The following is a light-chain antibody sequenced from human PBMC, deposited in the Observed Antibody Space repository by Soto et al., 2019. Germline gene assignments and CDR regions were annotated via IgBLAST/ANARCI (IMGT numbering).Light chain of an antibody. CDR2: GAS. CDR1: EDISNY. Sequence: DIQMTQSPSSLSASVGDRVTITCRASEDISNYLAWYQQKPGKVPKLLIYGASTLQSGVPSRFSGSGSGTDFTLTISNLQTEDVATYYCQNYNRAPWTFGQGTKVESK. V-gene: IGKV1-27*01. J-gene: IGKJ1*01. CDR3: QNYNRAPWT.